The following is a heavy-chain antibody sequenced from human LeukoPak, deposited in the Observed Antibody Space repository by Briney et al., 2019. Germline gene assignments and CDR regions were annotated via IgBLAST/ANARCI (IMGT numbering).Heavy chain of an antibody. V-gene: IGHV4-34*01. CDR3: ARHRMWWELLSFDY. D-gene: IGHD1-26*01. J-gene: IGHJ4*02. CDR2: INHSGST. Sequence: SETLSLTCAVDGGSFSGYYWSWLRQPPGKGVEWGGEINHSGSTNYNPSLKSRVTISVDTSKNQFSLKLSSVTAADTAVYYCARHRMWWELLSFDYWGQGTLVTVSS. CDR1: GGSFSGYY.